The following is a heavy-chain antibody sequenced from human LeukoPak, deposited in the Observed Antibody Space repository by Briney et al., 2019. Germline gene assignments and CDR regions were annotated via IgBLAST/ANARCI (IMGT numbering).Heavy chain of an antibody. J-gene: IGHJ6*02. CDR2: INPNSGGT. D-gene: IGHD3-9*01. V-gene: IGHV1-2*02. CDR3: ARVDDILTYYGTDV. CDR1: GYTFTGYY. Sequence: ASVKVSCKASGYTFTGYYMHWVRQAPGQGLEWMGWINPNSGGTNYAQKFQGRVTMTRDTSISTAYMELSRLRSDDTAVYYCARVDDILTYYGTDVWGQGTTVTVPS.